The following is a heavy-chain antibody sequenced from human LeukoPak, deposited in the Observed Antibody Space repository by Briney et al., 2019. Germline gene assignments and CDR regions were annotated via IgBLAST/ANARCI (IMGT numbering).Heavy chain of an antibody. Sequence: SETLSLTCTVSGGSISSSTNYWGWIRQSPGKGLEWIGSIYYTGSTYYNPSLKSRVTISVDASKNQFSLKLSSVTAADTAVYYCARIVHYSSSSQRWFDRWGQGTLITVSS. CDR3: ARIVHYSSSSQRWFDR. D-gene: IGHD6-6*01. CDR1: GGSISSSTNY. J-gene: IGHJ5*02. CDR2: IYYTGST. V-gene: IGHV4-39*01.